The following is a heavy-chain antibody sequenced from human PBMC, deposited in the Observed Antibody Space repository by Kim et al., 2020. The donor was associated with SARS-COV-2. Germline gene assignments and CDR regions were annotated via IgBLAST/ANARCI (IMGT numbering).Heavy chain of an antibody. V-gene: IGHV4-39*01. Sequence: SETLSLTCTVSGGSISSSSYYWGWIRQPPGKGLEWIGSIYYSGSTYYNPSLKSRVTISVDTSKNQFSLKLSSVTAADTAVYYCARRDVYCYDSSGYWAYWGQGTLVTVSS. CDR2: IYYSGST. D-gene: IGHD3-22*01. J-gene: IGHJ4*02. CDR3: ARRDVYCYDSSGYWAY. CDR1: GGSISSSSYY.